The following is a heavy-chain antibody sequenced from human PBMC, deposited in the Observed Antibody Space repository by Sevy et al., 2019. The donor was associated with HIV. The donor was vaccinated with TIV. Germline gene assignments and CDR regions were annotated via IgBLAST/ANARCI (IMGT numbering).Heavy chain of an antibody. J-gene: IGHJ3*02. CDR3: ARRLPSPRPRSVIRAIDAFDI. V-gene: IGHV1-8*01. D-gene: IGHD3-22*01. Sequence: ASVKVSCKASGYTFTSYDINWVRQATGQGLEWMGWMNPNSGNTGYAQKFQGRVTMTRNTSISTAYMELSSLRSEDTAVYYCARRLPSPRPRSVIRAIDAFDIWSQGTMVTVSS. CDR2: MNPNSGNT. CDR1: GYTFTSYD.